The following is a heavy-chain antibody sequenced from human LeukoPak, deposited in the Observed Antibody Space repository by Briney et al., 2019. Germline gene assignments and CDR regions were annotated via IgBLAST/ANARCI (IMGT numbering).Heavy chain of an antibody. CDR3: ARDKSRYCSGGSCYNYYYYGMDV. J-gene: IGHJ6*02. Sequence: GGSLRLSCAASGFTFSSYWMSWVRQAPGKGLEWVANIKQDGSEKYYEDSVKGRFTISRDNAKNSLYLQMNSLRAEDTAVYYCARDKSRYCSGGSCYNYYYYGMDVWGQGTTVTVSS. CDR1: GFTFSSYW. V-gene: IGHV3-7*03. CDR2: IKQDGSEK. D-gene: IGHD2-15*01.